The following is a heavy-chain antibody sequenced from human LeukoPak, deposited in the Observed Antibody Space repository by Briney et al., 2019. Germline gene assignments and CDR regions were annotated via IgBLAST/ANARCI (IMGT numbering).Heavy chain of an antibody. D-gene: IGHD6-19*01. V-gene: IGHV4-4*02. Sequence: PSETLSLTCAVSGGSISSSNWWSWVRQPPGKGLEWIGEIYHSGSTNYNPSLKSRVTISVDKSKNQFSLKLSSVTAADTAVYYCARGRSSGWYRGYFDYWGQGTLVTVSS. CDR2: IYHSGST. CDR3: ARGRSSGWYRGYFDY. CDR1: GGSISSSNW. J-gene: IGHJ4*02.